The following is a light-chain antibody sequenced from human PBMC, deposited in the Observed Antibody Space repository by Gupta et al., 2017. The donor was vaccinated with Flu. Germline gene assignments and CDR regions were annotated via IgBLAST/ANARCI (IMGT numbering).Light chain of an antibody. CDR3: LLECGAVYL. Sequence: QTVVTQEPSVTVSPGATVTLTCAASTGAVTNGHYTRWFQKKPGQPPTSLIYSTKKKHFGTPARFSGSLLDGKAVLTVSTGQLEDEADYYCLLECGAVYLLGGGTRLTVL. CDR2: STK. J-gene: IGLJ2*01. V-gene: IGLV7-43*01. CDR1: TGAVTNGHY.